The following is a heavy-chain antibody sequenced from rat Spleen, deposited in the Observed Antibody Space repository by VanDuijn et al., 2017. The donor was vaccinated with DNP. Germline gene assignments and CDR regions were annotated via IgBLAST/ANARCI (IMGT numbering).Heavy chain of an antibody. CDR2: ISYDGGST. CDR3: ARHPGGLYYFDY. V-gene: IGHV5-22*01. CDR1: GFTFSDYY. J-gene: IGHJ2*01. D-gene: IGHD1-4*01. Sequence: EVQLVESGGGLVQPGRSLKLSCAASGFTFSDYYMAWVRQAPTKGLEWVAYISYDGGSTYYGDSVKGRFTISRDNAKSTLYLQMNSLRSEDMATYYCARHPGGLYYFDYWGQGVMVTVSS.